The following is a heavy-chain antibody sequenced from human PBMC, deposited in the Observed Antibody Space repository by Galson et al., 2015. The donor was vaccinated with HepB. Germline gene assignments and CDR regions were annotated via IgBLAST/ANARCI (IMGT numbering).Heavy chain of an antibody. D-gene: IGHD4-17*01. CDR3: ARDVPGDYYYYYGMDV. J-gene: IGHJ6*02. Sequence: SVKVSCKASGGTFSSYAISWVRQAPGQGLEWMGGIIPIFGTANYAQKFQGRVTITADESTSTAYMELSSLRSEDTAVYYCARDVPGDYYYYYGMDVWGQGTTVTVSS. CDR1: GGTFSSYA. V-gene: IGHV1-69*13. CDR2: IIPIFGTA.